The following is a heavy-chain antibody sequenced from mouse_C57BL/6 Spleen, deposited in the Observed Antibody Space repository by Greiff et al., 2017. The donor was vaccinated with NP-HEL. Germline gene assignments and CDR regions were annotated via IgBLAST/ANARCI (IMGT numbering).Heavy chain of an antibody. Sequence: QVQLKQSGAELARPGASVKMSCKASGYTFTSYTMHWVKQRPGQGLEWIGYINPSSGYTKYNQKFKDKATLTADKSSSTAYMQLSSLTSEDSAVYYCARFTTVVEGWYFEVWGTGTTVTVSS. CDR2: INPSSGYT. J-gene: IGHJ1*03. CDR3: ARFTTVVEGWYFEV. CDR1: GYTFTSYT. V-gene: IGHV1-4*01. D-gene: IGHD1-1*01.